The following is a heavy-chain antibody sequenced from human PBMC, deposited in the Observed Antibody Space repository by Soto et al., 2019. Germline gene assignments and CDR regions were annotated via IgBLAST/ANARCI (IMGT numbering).Heavy chain of an antibody. CDR1: GFTFSSYG. CDR3: ARGPYCSGGSCLRPTADYYYYYMDV. CDR2: IWYDGSNK. D-gene: IGHD2-15*01. V-gene: IGHV3-33*01. J-gene: IGHJ6*03. Sequence: GGSLRLSCAASGFTFSSYGMHWVRQAPGKGLEWVAVIWYDGSNKYYADSVKGRFTISRDNSKNTLYLQMNSLRAEDTAVYYCARGPYCSGGSCLRPTADYYYYYMDVWGKGTTVTVSS.